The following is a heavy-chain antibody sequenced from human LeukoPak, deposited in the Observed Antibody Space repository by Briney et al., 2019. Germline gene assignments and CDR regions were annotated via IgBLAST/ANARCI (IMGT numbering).Heavy chain of an antibody. CDR1: GYNFTSYW. CDR2: IYPGDSDT. Sequence: GESLKISCKGSGYNFTSYWIGWVRQMPGKGLEWMGIIYPGDSDTRYSPSFQGQVTISADKSIRTAYLQWSSLKASDTAMYYCARSHYYDSSGYYAAATLDYWGQGTLVTVSS. J-gene: IGHJ4*02. CDR3: ARSHYYDSSGYYAAATLDY. D-gene: IGHD3-22*01. V-gene: IGHV5-51*01.